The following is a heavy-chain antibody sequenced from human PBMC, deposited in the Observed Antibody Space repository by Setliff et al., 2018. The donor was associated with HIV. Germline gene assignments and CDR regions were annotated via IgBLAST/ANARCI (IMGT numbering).Heavy chain of an antibody. J-gene: IGHJ4*02. CDR3: ARGGDWTLDY. Sequence: PPETLSLTCAVYGGSFSNHYWTWIRQPPGKGLEWIGEINPSESTHYNPSLKSRVTISVDTSKNQFSLILTSVTAADTAVYYCARGGDWTLDYWGRGSLVTVSS. CDR1: GGSFSNHY. D-gene: IGHD2-21*02. V-gene: IGHV4-34*01. CDR2: INPSEST.